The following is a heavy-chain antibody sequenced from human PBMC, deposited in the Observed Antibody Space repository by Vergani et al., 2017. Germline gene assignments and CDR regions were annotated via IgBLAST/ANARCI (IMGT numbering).Heavy chain of an antibody. V-gene: IGHV1-69*01. Sequence: QVQLVQSGAEVKKPGSSVKVSCKASGGTFSSYAISWVRQAPGQGLEWMGGIIPIFGTANYAQKFQGRVTITADESTSTAYMELSSLRSEDTAVYYCAKGNPRAWGYYYAAAFDYWGQGTLVTVSS. CDR1: GGTFSSYA. J-gene: IGHJ4*02. CDR3: AKGNPRAWGYYYAAAFDY. CDR2: IIPIFGTA. D-gene: IGHD3-22*01.